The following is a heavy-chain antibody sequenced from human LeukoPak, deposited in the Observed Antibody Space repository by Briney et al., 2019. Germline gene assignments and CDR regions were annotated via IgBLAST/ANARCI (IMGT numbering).Heavy chain of an antibody. CDR1: GGSFSGYY. Sequence: SETLFLTCAVYGGSFSGYYWSWIRQPPGKGLEWIGEINHSGSTNYNPSLKSRVTISVDTSKNQFSLKLSSVTAADTAVYYCARGRSRSGYYTPTRWFDPWGQGTLVTVSS. V-gene: IGHV4-34*01. J-gene: IGHJ5*02. CDR3: ARGRSRSGYYTPTRWFDP. D-gene: IGHD3-3*01. CDR2: INHSGST.